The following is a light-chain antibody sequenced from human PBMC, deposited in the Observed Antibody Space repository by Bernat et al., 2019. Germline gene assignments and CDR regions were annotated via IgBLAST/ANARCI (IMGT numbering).Light chain of an antibody. J-gene: IGKJ2*01. CDR3: QQYINWPYT. Sequence: EIVMTQSPATLSVSPGERATLSCRASQSVSSKLAWYQQKPGQAPRLLIYGASTRATGIPARFSGSGSGTEVTLTISSLQSEDFAVYYCQQYINWPYTFGQGTKLEIK. CDR2: GAS. CDR1: QSVSSK. V-gene: IGKV3-15*01.